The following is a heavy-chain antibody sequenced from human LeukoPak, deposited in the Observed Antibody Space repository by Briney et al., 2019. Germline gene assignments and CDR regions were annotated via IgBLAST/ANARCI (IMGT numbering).Heavy chain of an antibody. D-gene: IGHD6-13*01. Sequence: GGSLRLSCAASGFTFRSYWMHWVRQAPGKGLVWVSRINIDGSSTNYADSVKGRFTISRDNSKNTLYLQMNSLRAEDTAVYYCAKTRPLDSSSWSHGDYWGQGTLVTVSS. J-gene: IGHJ4*02. CDR2: INIDGSST. V-gene: IGHV3-74*01. CDR3: AKTRPLDSSSWSHGDY. CDR1: GFTFRSYW.